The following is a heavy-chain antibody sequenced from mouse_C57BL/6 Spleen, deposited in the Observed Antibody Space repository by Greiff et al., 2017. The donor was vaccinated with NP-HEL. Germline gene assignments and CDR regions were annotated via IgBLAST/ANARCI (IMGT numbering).Heavy chain of an antibody. Sequence: EVQGVESGGGLVKPGGSLKLSCAASGFTFSSYAMSWVRQTPEKRLEWVATISDGGSYTYYPDNVKGRFTISRDNAKNNLYLQMSHLKSEDTAMYYCARDGSKKLAYWGQGTLVTVSA. D-gene: IGHD2-5*01. CDR1: GFTFSSYA. CDR3: ARDGSKKLAY. V-gene: IGHV5-4*01. CDR2: ISDGGSYT. J-gene: IGHJ3*01.